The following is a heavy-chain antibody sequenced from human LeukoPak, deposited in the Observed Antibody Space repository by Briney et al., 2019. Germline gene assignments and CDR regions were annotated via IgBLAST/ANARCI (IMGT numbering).Heavy chain of an antibody. CDR1: GGSIRGYY. CDR3: ARDSCSYYDFWSGYCTFDY. V-gene: IGHV4-30-4*08. Sequence: SETLSLTCTVSGGSIRGYYWSWIRQHPGKGLQWVGYISYSGSTYSNPSLKSRITISVDTSKNQFSLKLSSVTAADTAVYYCARDSCSYYDFWSGYCTFDYWGQGTLVTVSS. J-gene: IGHJ4*02. D-gene: IGHD3-3*01. CDR2: ISYSGST.